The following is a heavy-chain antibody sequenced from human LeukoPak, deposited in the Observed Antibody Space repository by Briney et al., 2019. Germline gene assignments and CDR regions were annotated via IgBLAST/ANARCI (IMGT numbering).Heavy chain of an antibody. D-gene: IGHD6-13*01. CDR3: APSEEKQQLDP. J-gene: IGHJ5*02. CDR1: GFTFSSYG. Sequence: GGSLRLSCAASGFTFSSYGMHWVRQAPGQGLEWVALIRYDGGKEYYADTVKGRFTISRDNSKNTLYLQMNSLRAEDTAVYFCAPSEEKQQLDPWGQGTLVTVSS. CDR2: IRYDGGKE. V-gene: IGHV3-30*02.